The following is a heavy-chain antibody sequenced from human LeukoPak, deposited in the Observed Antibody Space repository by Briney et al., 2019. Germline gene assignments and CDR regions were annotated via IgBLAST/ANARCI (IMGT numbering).Heavy chain of an antibody. CDR3: AKVATPDTAMTGFDY. D-gene: IGHD5-18*01. Sequence: PGGSLRLSCVGSGFSFNNAWVTWVRQAPGKGLEWVSAISGSGGSTYYADSVKGRFTISRDNSKNTLYLQMNSLRAEDTAVYYCAKVATPDTAMTGFDYWAREPWSPSPQ. CDR2: ISGSGGST. V-gene: IGHV3-23*01. J-gene: IGHJ4*02. CDR1: GFSFNNAW.